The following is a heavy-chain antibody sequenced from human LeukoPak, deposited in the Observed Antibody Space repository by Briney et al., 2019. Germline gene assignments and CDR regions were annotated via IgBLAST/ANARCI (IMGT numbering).Heavy chain of an antibody. CDR2: INANRGGA. J-gene: IGHJ4*02. V-gene: IGHV1-2*02. CDR1: GGTFGTYA. CDR3: ARRYCSSTSCYYFDY. Sequence: ASVKVSCKASGGTFGTYAVNWVRQAPGQGLEWMGWINANRGGANYAQRFQGRVTMTRDTSITTAYMELSRLKSDDTAVYYCARRYCSSTSCYYFDYWGQGTLVTVSS. D-gene: IGHD2-2*01.